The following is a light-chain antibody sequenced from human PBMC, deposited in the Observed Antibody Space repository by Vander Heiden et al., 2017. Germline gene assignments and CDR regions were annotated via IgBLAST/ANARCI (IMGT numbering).Light chain of an antibody. CDR3: QSYDSSLSSWV. CDR2: GNS. CDR1: SSNIGAGYD. Sequence: QSVLTQPPSVSGAPGQRVTISCTGSSSNIGAGYDVHWAPQLPGTAPKLLIYGNSNRPSGVPDRFSGSKSGTSASLAITGLQAEDEADYYCQSYDSSLSSWVFGGGTKLTVL. J-gene: IGLJ3*02. V-gene: IGLV1-40*01.